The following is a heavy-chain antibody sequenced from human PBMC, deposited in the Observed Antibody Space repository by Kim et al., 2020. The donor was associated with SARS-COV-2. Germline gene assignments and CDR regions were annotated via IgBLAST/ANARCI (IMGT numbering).Heavy chain of an antibody. V-gene: IGHV4-39*07. Sequence: PTPQGRVTISVDTSKNQFSLKLSSVTAADTAVYYCARDDYGDYYYYGMDVWGQGTTVTVSS. CDR3: ARDDYGDYYYYGMDV. J-gene: IGHJ6*02. D-gene: IGHD4-17*01.